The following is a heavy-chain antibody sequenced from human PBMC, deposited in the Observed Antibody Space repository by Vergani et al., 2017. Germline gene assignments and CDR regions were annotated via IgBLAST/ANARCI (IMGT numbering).Heavy chain of an antibody. Sequence: QVQLVQSGAEVKKPGASVKVSCKASGYTFTSYAMHWVRQAPGQRLEWMGWINAGNGNTKYSQKFQGRVTITRDTSASTAYMELSSLRSEDTAVYYCARGGLRSGWYFFDYWGQGTLVTVSS. J-gene: IGHJ4*02. V-gene: IGHV1-3*01. CDR2: INAGNGNT. CDR1: GYTFTSYA. D-gene: IGHD6-19*01. CDR3: ARGGLRSGWYFFDY.